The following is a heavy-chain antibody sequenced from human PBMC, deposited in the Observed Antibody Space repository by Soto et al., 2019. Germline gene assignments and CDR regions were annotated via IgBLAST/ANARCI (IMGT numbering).Heavy chain of an antibody. V-gene: IGHV1-46*01. J-gene: IGHJ4*02. CDR1: GYIFTHYY. D-gene: IGHD3-9*01. CDR3: ARAPIFTPSGDFDY. Sequence: QVQLLQSGAEVKTPGATVKVSCKTSGYIFTHYYMHWVRQAPGQGLEWMGRLNPSDGGTIYAQKFQGIITVTRDTYTATVYMELSSLRFDDTAVYLCARAPIFTPSGDFDYWGQGTLVTVSS. CDR2: LNPSDGGT.